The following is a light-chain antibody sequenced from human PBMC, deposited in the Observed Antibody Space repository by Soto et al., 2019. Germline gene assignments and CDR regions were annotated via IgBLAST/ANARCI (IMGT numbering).Light chain of an antibody. J-gene: IGKJ1*01. V-gene: IGKV3-11*01. Sequence: EVVLTQSPATMSLYPGEGATLSCRASQSVSTYLGWYQQKPGQAPRLLIFEASKRATGIPDRISGSGSGTDFTLTISSLEPEDFAFYYCQQRGHWPRTFGQGTKVEMK. CDR3: QQRGHWPRT. CDR2: EAS. CDR1: QSVSTY.